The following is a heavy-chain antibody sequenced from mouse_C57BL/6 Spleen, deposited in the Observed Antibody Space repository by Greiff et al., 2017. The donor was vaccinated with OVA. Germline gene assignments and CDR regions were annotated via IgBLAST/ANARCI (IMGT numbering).Heavy chain of an antibody. CDR1: GFNIKDYY. J-gene: IGHJ3*01. CDR3: AREPRGGYSNSAWFAY. Sequence: VQLKESGAELVKPGASVKLSCTASGFNIKDYYMHWVKQRTEQGLEWIGRIDPEDGETKYAPKFQGKATITADTSSNTAYLQLSSLTSEDTAVYYCAREPRGGYSNSAWFAYWGQGTLVTVSA. V-gene: IGHV14-2*01. D-gene: IGHD2-5*01. CDR2: IDPEDGET.